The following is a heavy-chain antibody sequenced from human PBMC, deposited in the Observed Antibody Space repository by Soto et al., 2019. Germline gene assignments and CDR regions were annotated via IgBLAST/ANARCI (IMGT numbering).Heavy chain of an antibody. J-gene: IGHJ4*02. CDR3: ARNYYGSGHFYFDY. D-gene: IGHD3-10*01. CDR1: GCSISSGYY. CDR2: IYHSGST. Sequence: SETLSLTCAVSGCSISSGYYWGWIRQPPGKGLEWIGSIYHSGSTYYNPSLKSRVTISVDTSKNQFSLKLSSVTAADTAVYYCARNYYGSGHFYFDYWGQGTLVTVSS. V-gene: IGHV4-38-2*01.